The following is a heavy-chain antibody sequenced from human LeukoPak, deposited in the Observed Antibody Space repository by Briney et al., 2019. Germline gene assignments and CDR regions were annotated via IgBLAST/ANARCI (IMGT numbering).Heavy chain of an antibody. CDR1: GYSFTSYW. J-gene: IGHJ6*03. CDR2: IYPGDSDT. CDR3: ARMGKVLGGRYYYYYMDV. V-gene: IGHV5-51*01. D-gene: IGHD2-8*02. Sequence: GESLKISCKGSGYSFTSYWIGWVRQMPGKGLEWMGIIYPGDSDTRCSPSFQGQVTISADKSISTAYLQWSSLKASDTAMYYCARMGKVLGGRYYYYYMDVWGKGTTVTVSS.